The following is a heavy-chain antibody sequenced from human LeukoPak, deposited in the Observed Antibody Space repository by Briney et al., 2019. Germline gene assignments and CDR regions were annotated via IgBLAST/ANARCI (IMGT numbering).Heavy chain of an antibody. CDR1: GFTFSSYD. CDR2: IGTAGDT. Sequence: PGGSLRLSCAASGFTFSSYDMHWVRQATGKGLEWVSAIGTAGDTYYPGSVKGRFTISRENAKNPLYLQMNSLRAGDTAVYYCARAYYYDSSGLYYFDYWGQGTLVTVSS. J-gene: IGHJ4*02. CDR3: ARAYYYDSSGLYYFDY. D-gene: IGHD3-22*01. V-gene: IGHV3-13*01.